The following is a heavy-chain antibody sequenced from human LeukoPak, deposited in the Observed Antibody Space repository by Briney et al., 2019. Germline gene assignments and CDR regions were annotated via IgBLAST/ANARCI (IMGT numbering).Heavy chain of an antibody. D-gene: IGHD2-2*02. V-gene: IGHV3-7*01. CDR2: IKQDGSEK. Sequence: GGSLRLSCAASEFTFSSYWMSWVRRAPGKGLEWVANIKQDGSEKYYVDSVKGRFTISRDNAKNSLYLQMNSLRAEDTAVYYCARESVVVPAAILTSGISYYYYMDVWGKGTTVTVSS. J-gene: IGHJ6*03. CDR1: EFTFSSYW. CDR3: ARESVVVPAAILTSGISYYYYMDV.